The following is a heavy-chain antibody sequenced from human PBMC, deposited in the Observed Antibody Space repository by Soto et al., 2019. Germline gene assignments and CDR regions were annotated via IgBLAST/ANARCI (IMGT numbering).Heavy chain of an antibody. Sequence: ASVKVSCKASGYTFTGHYMHWVRQAPGQGLEWMGWINPNSGDTNFAQKFHGRVTMTRDTSISTTYMELGRLTSDDTALYYCARYAEDYYYGMDVWGQGTTVTSP. CDR3: ARYAEDYYYGMDV. J-gene: IGHJ6*02. CDR2: INPNSGDT. D-gene: IGHD3-16*01. V-gene: IGHV1-2*02. CDR1: GYTFTGHY.